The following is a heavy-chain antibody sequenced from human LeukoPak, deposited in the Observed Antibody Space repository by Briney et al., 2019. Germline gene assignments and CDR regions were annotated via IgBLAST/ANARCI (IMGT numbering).Heavy chain of an antibody. J-gene: IGHJ4*02. CDR3: AKGGYYYDSSGLDY. D-gene: IGHD3-22*01. CDR2: IWYDGSNK. CDR1: GFIFSSYG. V-gene: IGHV3-33*06. Sequence: GGSLRLSCAASGFIFSSYGMHWVRQAPGKGLEWVAVIWYDGSNKYYADSVKGRFTISRDNSKNTLYLQMNSLRAEDTAVYYCAKGGYYYDSSGLDYWGQGTLVTVSS.